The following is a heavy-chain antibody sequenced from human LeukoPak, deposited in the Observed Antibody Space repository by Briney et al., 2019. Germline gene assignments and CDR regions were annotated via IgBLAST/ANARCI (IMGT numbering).Heavy chain of an antibody. D-gene: IGHD5-12*01. CDR1: GFTFSSYE. CDR3: ARDESGYSGYVRFDP. J-gene: IGHJ5*02. CDR2: ISSSGGTI. Sequence: QPGGSLRLSCAASGFTFSSYEMKWVRQAPGKELEGVSYISSSGGTIYYADSEKGRFTISRDNAKNSLYLQMNSLRAEDTAVYYCARDESGYSGYVRFDPWGQGTLVTVSS. V-gene: IGHV3-48*03.